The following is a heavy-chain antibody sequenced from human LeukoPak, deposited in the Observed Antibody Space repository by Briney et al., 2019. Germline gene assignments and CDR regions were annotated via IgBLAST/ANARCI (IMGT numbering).Heavy chain of an antibody. J-gene: IGHJ4*02. CDR3: WTYYYDSSGYYQDFDY. V-gene: IGHV3-64*01. Sequence: GGSLRLSCAASGFTFSSYAMHWVRQAPGKGLEYVSAISSNGGSTYYANSVKGRFTISRDNSKNTLYLQMDSLRAEDMAVYYCWTYYYDSSGYYQDFDYWGQGTLVTVSS. D-gene: IGHD3-22*01. CDR1: GFTFSSYA. CDR2: ISSNGGST.